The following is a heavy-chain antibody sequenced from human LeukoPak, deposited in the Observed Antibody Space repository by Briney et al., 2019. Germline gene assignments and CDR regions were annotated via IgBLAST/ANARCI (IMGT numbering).Heavy chain of an antibody. CDR2: IYFSGST. V-gene: IGHV4-59*01. Sequence: PSETLSLTCTVSGGSISSYYWSWIRQPPGKGLEWIGYIYFSGSTNYNPSLKSRVTISVDTSKNQFSLRLTSMTPADTAVYYCARGGTYWDFWGQGTLVTVSS. J-gene: IGHJ4*02. CDR1: GGSISSYY. CDR3: ARGGTYWDF.